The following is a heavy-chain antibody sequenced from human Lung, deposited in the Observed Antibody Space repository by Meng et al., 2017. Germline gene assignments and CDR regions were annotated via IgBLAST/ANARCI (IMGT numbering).Heavy chain of an antibody. CDR2: IHPGDSDV. J-gene: IGHJ4*02. D-gene: IGHD2-2*02. CDR3: AKLRYCSGATCYTPSDY. V-gene: IGHV5-51*01. CDR1: GCTFSNYW. Sequence: GEFLKISCKGSGCTFSNYWIGWVRQMPGKGLEWMGIIHPGDSDVKYSPSLQGQVTFSADRSISTAFLQWSSLKASDTAMYYCAKLRYCSGATCYTPSDYWGQGTLVTVSS.